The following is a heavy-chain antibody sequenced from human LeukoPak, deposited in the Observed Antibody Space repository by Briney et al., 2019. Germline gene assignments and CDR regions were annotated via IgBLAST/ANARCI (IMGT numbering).Heavy chain of an antibody. D-gene: IGHD3-16*02. V-gene: IGHV4-34*01. CDR3: ARVPYDYVWGSYRPPIDY. CDR1: GGSFSGYY. CDR2: INHSGST. Sequence: SETLSLTCAVYGGSFSGYYWSWIRQPPGKGLEWIGEINHSGSTNYNPSLKSRVTISVDTSKNQFSLKLSSVTAADTAVYYCARVPYDYVWGSYRPPIDYWGQGTLVTVSS. J-gene: IGHJ4*02.